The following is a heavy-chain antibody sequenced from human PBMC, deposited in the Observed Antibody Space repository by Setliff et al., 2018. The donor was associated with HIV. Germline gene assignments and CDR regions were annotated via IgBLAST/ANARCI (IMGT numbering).Heavy chain of an antibody. J-gene: IGHJ4*02. CDR2: IRSKPYGETT. D-gene: IGHD3-10*01. CDR1: GFTFGDYA. CDR3: TSIGRDMVRGVIPDY. V-gene: IGHV3-49*04. Sequence: GGSLRLSCTTSGFTFGDYAMSWVRQAPGKGLEWVGFIRSKPYGETTHYASSVKGRFTISIDNSKSIAYLQMNRLKTEDTAVYYCTSIGRDMVRGVIPDYWGQGTLVTGSS.